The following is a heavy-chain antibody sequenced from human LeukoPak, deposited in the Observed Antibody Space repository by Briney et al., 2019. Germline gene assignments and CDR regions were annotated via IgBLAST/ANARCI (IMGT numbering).Heavy chain of an antibody. J-gene: IGHJ4*02. V-gene: IGHV3-23*01. CDR1: GFTFTCYA. CDR3: AKGIAGAGKYYFDY. D-gene: IGHD6-13*01. Sequence: PGGSLRLSCAASGFTFTCYALTWVRQAPGKGLEWVSTIIGNNHVTYYADSVKGRFTISRDNSKNTLYLQMNSLRAEDTAVYYCAKGIAGAGKYYFDYWGQGTLVTVSS. CDR2: IIGNNHVT.